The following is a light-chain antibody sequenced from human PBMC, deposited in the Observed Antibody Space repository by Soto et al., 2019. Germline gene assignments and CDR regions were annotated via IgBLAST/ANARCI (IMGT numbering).Light chain of an antibody. Sequence: QSVLTLPASVSASPGQSIFISCTGTIEDIGAYDYVSWYQQHPGKAPKLILYAVNDRPSGVSSRFSGSKSGNTASLTISGVQPEDEADYYCSSYRSSDTLEVFGTGTKVTVL. V-gene: IGLV2-14*01. CDR3: SSYRSSDTLEV. CDR1: IEDIGAYDY. CDR2: AVN. J-gene: IGLJ1*01.